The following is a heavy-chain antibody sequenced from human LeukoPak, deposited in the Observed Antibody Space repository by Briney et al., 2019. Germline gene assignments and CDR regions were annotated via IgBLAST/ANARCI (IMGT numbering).Heavy chain of an antibody. CDR2: INSDGSST. CDR1: GFTFSNYW. D-gene: IGHD2-2*01. J-gene: IGHJ6*03. Sequence: GGSLRLSCAAPGFTFSNYWMHWVRHAPGKGLMWVSRINSDGSSTNYADSVKGRFTISRDNAKNTLYLQMNSLRAEDTAVYYCAREHPEDIVVVPAGHVRYYYYMDVWGKGTTVTISS. V-gene: IGHV3-74*01. CDR3: AREHPEDIVVVPAGHVRYYYYMDV.